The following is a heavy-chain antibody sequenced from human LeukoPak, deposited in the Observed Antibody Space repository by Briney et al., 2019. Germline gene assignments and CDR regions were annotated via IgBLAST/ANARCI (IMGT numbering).Heavy chain of an antibody. J-gene: IGHJ4*02. CDR1: GITFTSAW. CDR2: IKSKNDGGTT. V-gene: IGHV3-15*01. D-gene: IGHD1-14*01. CDR3: TTDGGITIRPLFDF. Sequence: GGSLRLSCAASGITFTSAWRGGVRQAPGKGREGVGRIKSKNDGGTTDYAAPVRGRFTISTDDSKITSYLQMNNLKIEDTAVYYCTTDGGITIRPLFDFWGQGTLVTVSS.